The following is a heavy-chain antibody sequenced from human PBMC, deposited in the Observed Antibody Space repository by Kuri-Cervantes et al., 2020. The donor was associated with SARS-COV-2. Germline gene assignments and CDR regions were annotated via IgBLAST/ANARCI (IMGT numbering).Heavy chain of an antibody. J-gene: IGHJ4*02. CDR2: ISYDGKHK. CDR1: GFNFSSAD. Sequence: LSLTCAASGFNFSSADMHWIRQAPGKGLEWVAFISYDGKHKKCIGSGKGRFAISRDNSKNTLFLQMKSLRGEDTAMYYCAKDHFGVHDSWGQGTLVTVSS. V-gene: IGHV3-30*18. CDR3: AKDHFGVHDS. D-gene: IGHD2-21*01.